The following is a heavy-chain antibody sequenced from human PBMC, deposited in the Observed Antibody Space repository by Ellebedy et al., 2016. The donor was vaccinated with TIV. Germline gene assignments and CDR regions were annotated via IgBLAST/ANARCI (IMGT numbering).Heavy chain of an antibody. CDR1: GFTFSSYG. Sequence: PGGSLRLSCAASGFTFSSYGMHWVRQAPGKGLEWVAVIWYDGSNKYYADSVKGRFTIARDNSKNTLYLQMNSLRAEATAVYYCAREILGYCSGGNCLLGTYYYYGMDVWGQGTTVTVSS. D-gene: IGHD2-15*01. CDR3: AREILGYCSGGNCLLGTYYYYGMDV. V-gene: IGHV3-33*01. J-gene: IGHJ6*02. CDR2: IWYDGSNK.